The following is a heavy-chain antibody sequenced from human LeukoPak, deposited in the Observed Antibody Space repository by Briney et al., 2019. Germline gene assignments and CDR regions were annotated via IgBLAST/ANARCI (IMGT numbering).Heavy chain of an antibody. CDR2: ISPGDSDT. CDR3: ARRYCSAGSCLDY. J-gene: IGHJ4*02. V-gene: IGHV5-51*01. D-gene: IGHD2-15*01. Sequence: RGESLKISFKSSGXRFISYCIGWVRQMPGKGLEWMGIISPGDSDTRYSPSFQAQVTISADKSISTAYLQWSSLKASDTAMYYCARRYCSAGSCLDYWGQGTLVTVSS. CDR1: GXRFISYC.